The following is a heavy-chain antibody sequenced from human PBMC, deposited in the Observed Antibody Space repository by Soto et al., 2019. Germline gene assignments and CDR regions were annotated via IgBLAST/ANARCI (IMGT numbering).Heavy chain of an antibody. V-gene: IGHV3-33*01. Sequence: GGSLRLSCAASGFTFSSYGMHWVRQAPGKGLEWVAVIWYDGSNKYYADSVKGRFTISRDNSKNTLYLQMNSLRAEDTAVYYCARHGVRGVTGYYYYGMDVWGQGTTVTVSS. CDR3: ARHGVRGVTGYYYYGMDV. CDR1: GFTFSSYG. CDR2: IWYDGSNK. D-gene: IGHD3-10*01. J-gene: IGHJ6*02.